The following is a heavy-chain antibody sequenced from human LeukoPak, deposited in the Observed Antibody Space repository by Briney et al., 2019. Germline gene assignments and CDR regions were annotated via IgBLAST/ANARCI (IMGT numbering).Heavy chain of an antibody. V-gene: IGHV3-23*01. J-gene: IGHJ4*02. CDR3: ARGPSSSHFDY. Sequence: GGSLRLSCAASGFTFRSYAMSWVRQAPGKGLEWVSSISGGDISTYYADSVTGRFTISRDNSKNTLYLQMNSLRAEDTAVYYCARGPSSSHFDYWGQGTLVTVSS. CDR1: GFTFRSYA. CDR2: ISGGDIST. D-gene: IGHD6-6*01.